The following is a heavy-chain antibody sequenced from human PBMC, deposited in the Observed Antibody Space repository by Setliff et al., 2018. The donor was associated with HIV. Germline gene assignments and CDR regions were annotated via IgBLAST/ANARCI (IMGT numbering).Heavy chain of an antibody. D-gene: IGHD6-13*01. CDR1: GGSISSHY. CDR2: IYASGVT. J-gene: IGHJ4*02. CDR3: ATRPAGSYWYGVFDF. Sequence: PSENLSITCTVSGGSISSHYWSWIRQSPKTGLEWIGYIYASGVTSYNPSLKSRVTISIDTSKNQFSLKLNSMTAADTAVYYCATRPAGSYWYGVFDFWGRGMRFTVSS. V-gene: IGHV4-4*09.